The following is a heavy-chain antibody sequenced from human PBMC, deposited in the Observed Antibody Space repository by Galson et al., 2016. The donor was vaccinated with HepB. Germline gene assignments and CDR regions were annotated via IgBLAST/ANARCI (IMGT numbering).Heavy chain of an antibody. D-gene: IGHD4-17*01. CDR3: ARELQDAVTFAWYPDL. J-gene: IGHJ2*01. Sequence: SLRLSCAASGSTFSTYDMHWVRQASGKGLEWVSAIGTRGDTYYADSVEGRFTISRENAKNSLYPQMNYLRAEDTALYYCARELQDAVTFAWYPDLWGRGTLVTVSS. CDR2: IGTRGDT. V-gene: IGHV3-13*04. CDR1: GSTFSTYD.